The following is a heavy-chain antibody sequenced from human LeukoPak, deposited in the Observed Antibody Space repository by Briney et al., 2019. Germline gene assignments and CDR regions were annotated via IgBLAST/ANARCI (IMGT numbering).Heavy chain of an antibody. Sequence: ASVKVSCKASGHTFTSYGISWVRQAPGQGLEWMGWIRAYNGNTKYAQKIQCRITMPTDTNPSSAYKELRSLSSDDTAVYYCARDGPDYDFWSGYSDPQFDYWGQGTLVTVSS. V-gene: IGHV1-18*01. D-gene: IGHD3-3*01. CDR1: GHTFTSYG. CDR3: ARDGPDYDFWSGYSDPQFDY. J-gene: IGHJ4*02. CDR2: IRAYNGNT.